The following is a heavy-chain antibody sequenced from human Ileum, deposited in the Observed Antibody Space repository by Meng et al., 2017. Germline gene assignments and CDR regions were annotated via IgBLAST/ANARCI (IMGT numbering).Heavy chain of an antibody. D-gene: IGHD6-19*01. CDR3: ARVGAVASFDY. CDR1: GGTFSSYA. J-gene: IGHJ4*02. Sequence: QGQLVQLGAAVKKPGSSVKVSCKASGGTFSSYAISWVRQAPGQGLEWMGIINPSGGSTSYAQKFQGRVTMTRDTSTSTVYMELSSLRSEDTAVYYCARVGAVASFDYWGQGTLVTVSS. CDR2: INPSGGST. V-gene: IGHV1-46*01.